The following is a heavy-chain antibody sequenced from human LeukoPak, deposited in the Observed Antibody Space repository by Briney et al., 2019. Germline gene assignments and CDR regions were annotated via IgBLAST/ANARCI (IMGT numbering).Heavy chain of an antibody. D-gene: IGHD5-18*01. J-gene: IGHJ6*02. CDR2: IVPISGIA. CDR3: AREIVDSRWIQLWYSPGSYYYYGMDV. Sequence: GASVKVSCKASGGTFSSHAIAWVRQAPGQGPEWMGGIVPISGIADYAQKFQGRVTITADTSTSTAYMELRSLRSDDTAVYYCAREIVDSRWIQLWYSPGSYYYYGMDVWGQGTTVTVSS. CDR1: GGTFSSHA. V-gene: IGHV1-69*10.